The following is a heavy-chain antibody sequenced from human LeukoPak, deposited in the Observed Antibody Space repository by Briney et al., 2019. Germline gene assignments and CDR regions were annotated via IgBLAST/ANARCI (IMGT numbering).Heavy chain of an antibody. J-gene: IGHJ4*02. CDR1: GFTFRSYE. CDR3: AREGDSNNWGFDY. CDR2: ISTSGTDI. D-gene: IGHD3-22*01. Sequence: QPGGCLRLSCAASGFTFRSYEMNWVRQAPGKGLEWVSYISTSGTDIFYTDSVRGRLTISRDNAKNTLYLQVDNLSAEDTPVYYCAREGDSNNWGFDYWGQGTLVTVSS. V-gene: IGHV3-48*03.